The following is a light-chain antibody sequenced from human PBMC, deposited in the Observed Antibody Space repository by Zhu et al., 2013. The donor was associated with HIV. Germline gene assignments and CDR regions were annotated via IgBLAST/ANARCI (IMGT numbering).Light chain of an antibody. CDR1: QSGSDN. Sequence: ERVMTQSPATLSVSPGESATLSCRASQSGSDNVAWYQQKPGQPPRLLIYASSTRATGVPARFSGSGSGTEFSLTISSLQSEDVGFYYCQQFDSWHLFTFGPGTKVDLK. J-gene: IGKJ3*01. CDR3: QQFDSWHLFT. V-gene: IGKV3-15*01. CDR2: ASS.